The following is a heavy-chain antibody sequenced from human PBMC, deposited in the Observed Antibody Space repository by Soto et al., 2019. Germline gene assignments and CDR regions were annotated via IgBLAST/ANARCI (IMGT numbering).Heavy chain of an antibody. CDR3: ARLVTD. Sequence: EVLLLDSGGALVQPGGSLRLSCATSGFTFSNHAMSWVRQAPGKGLEWVSTFTTSGDFTYYADSVKGRFTISRDNSKSTLYLQMNRLRVEDTAVYYCARLVTDWGQGTLVTVSS. V-gene: IGHV3-23*01. D-gene: IGHD4-4*01. CDR1: GFTFSNHA. CDR2: FTTSGDFT. J-gene: IGHJ4*02.